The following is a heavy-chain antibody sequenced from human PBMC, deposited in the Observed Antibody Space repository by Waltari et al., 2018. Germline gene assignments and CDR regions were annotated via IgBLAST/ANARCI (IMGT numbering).Heavy chain of an antibody. CDR2: ISHEGTT. Sequence: QVQLQQWGAGLLEPSETLSLTCAVYGGSFSDYYFHWIRQPPGKGLEWIGEISHEGTTNYNPSLTSRVTISVDKSKNQFSLKLTSLTAADTAVYYCARPGDLGGTSFHYWGQGTLVTVSS. D-gene: IGHD1-26*01. V-gene: IGHV4-34*01. J-gene: IGHJ4*02. CDR1: GGSFSDYY. CDR3: ARPGDLGGTSFHY.